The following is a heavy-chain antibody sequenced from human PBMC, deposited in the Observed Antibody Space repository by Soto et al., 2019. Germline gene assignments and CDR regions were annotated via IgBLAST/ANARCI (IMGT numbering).Heavy chain of an antibody. CDR3: AHRVLRTVFGLVTTTAIYFDF. V-gene: IGHV2-5*02. CDR2: IYWDDDK. D-gene: IGHD3-3*01. CDR1: GLSLTTSGVG. Sequence: QITLNESGPTQVKPRQTLTLTCTFSGLSLTTSGVGVGWIRQSPGKAPEWLALIYWDDDKRYSPSLKSRLSITKYTSKNQLVLTRADFDPADTATYYCAHRVLRTVFGLVTTTAIYFDFWGQGTPVDVSS. J-gene: IGHJ4*02.